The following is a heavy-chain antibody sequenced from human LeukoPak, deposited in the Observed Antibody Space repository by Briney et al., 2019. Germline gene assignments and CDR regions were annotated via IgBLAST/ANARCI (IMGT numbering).Heavy chain of an antibody. Sequence: SVKVSCKASGGTFSSYAISWVRQAPGQGLEWMGGIIPIFGTANYAQKFQGRVTITADESTSTAYMELSSLRSEDTAVYYCARDSYYYGSGPFFDYWGQGTLVTVSS. CDR1: GGTFSSYA. CDR3: ARDSYYYGSGPFFDY. J-gene: IGHJ4*02. CDR2: IIPIFGTA. V-gene: IGHV1-69*01. D-gene: IGHD3-10*01.